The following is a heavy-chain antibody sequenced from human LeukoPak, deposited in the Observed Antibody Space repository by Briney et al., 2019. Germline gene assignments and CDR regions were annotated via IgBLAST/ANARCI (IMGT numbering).Heavy chain of an antibody. CDR2: IYYSGST. J-gene: IGHJ6*03. V-gene: IGHV4-39*01. CDR1: GDSISTSSYY. Sequence: PSETLSLTCSVSGDSISTSSYYWGWIRQPPGKGLEWIGTIYYSGSTYYNPSLTSRVTISVDTSKNQFSLKLSSVTAADTAVYYCARHKDYYYSYMDVWGKGTTVTISS. CDR3: ARHKDYYYSYMDV.